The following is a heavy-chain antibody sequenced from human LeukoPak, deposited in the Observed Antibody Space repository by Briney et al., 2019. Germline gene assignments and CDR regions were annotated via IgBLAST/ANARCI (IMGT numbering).Heavy chain of an antibody. Sequence: GASVKVSCKASGGTFISYAISWVRQAPGQGLEWMGRIIPILGIANYAQKFQGRVTITADKSTSTAYMELSSLRSEDTAVYYCARVPEIFGVVIADNWFDPWGQGTLVTVSS. CDR1: GGTFISYA. V-gene: IGHV1-69*04. J-gene: IGHJ5*02. CDR2: IIPILGIA. D-gene: IGHD3-3*01. CDR3: ARVPEIFGVVIADNWFDP.